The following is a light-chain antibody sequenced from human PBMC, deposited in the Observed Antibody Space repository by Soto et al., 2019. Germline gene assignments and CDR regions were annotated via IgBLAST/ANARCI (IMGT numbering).Light chain of an antibody. V-gene: IGLV1-40*01. J-gene: IGLJ2*01. CDR2: GNS. Sequence: QSVLTQPPSVSGAPGQRVTISCTGSSSSIGAGYDVHWYQQLPGTAPKLLIHGNSNRPSGVPDRFSGSKFGTSASLAITGLQAEDEADYYCQSYDSSLSGSVFGEGTKVTVL. CDR3: QSYDSSLSGSV. CDR1: SSSIGAGYD.